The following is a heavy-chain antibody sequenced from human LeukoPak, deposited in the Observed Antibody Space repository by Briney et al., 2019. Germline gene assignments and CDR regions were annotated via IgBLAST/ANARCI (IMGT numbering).Heavy chain of an antibody. D-gene: IGHD6-13*01. CDR3: ARVGAAAGTSDY. V-gene: IGHV4-34*01. CDR1: GGSFSGYY. CDR2: INHSGST. J-gene: IGHJ4*02. Sequence: SETLSLTCAVYGGSFSGYYWSWIRQPPGKGLEWIGEINHSGSTNYNPSLKSRVTISVDTSKNQFSLKLSSVTAADTAVYYCARVGAAAGTSDYWGQGTLVTISS.